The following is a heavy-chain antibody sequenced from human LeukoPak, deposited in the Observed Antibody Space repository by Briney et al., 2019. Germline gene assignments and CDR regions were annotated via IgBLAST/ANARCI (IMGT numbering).Heavy chain of an antibody. Sequence: GASVKVSCKASGYTFTGYYMHWVRQAPGQGLEWMGWINPNSGGTNYAQKFQGRVTMTRDTSISTAYMELSRLRSDDTAVYYCARGSGYHDSSGSSYDYWGQGTLVTVSS. CDR3: ARGSGYHDSSGSSYDY. J-gene: IGHJ4*02. CDR1: GYTFTGYY. CDR2: INPNSGGT. D-gene: IGHD3-22*01. V-gene: IGHV1-2*02.